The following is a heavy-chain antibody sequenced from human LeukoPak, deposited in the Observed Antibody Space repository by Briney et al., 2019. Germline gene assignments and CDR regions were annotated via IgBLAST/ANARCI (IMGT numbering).Heavy chain of an antibody. Sequence: GASVKVSCKASGYTFTSYGISWVRQAPGQGLEWMGWISAYNGNTNYAQKLQGRVTMTTDTSTSTAYMELRSLRSDDTAVYCCSRDRFIEVYSSSYYFDYWGQGTLVTVSS. J-gene: IGHJ4*02. V-gene: IGHV1-18*01. CDR1: GYTFTSYG. CDR3: SRDRFIEVYSSSYYFDY. CDR2: ISAYNGNT. D-gene: IGHD6-6*01.